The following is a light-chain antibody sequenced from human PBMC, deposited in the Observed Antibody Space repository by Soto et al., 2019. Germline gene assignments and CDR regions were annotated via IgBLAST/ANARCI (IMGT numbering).Light chain of an antibody. Sequence: DIQVTQSPSSLSASVGDRVTITCRSSQNIDNYLLWYQHKPGKAPKLLIYDASSLESGVPQRFSGSGSGTEFTLTISSLQTDDFSTYYCQQYHSYWTFGQGTKVDIK. V-gene: IGKV1-5*01. CDR3: QQYHSYWT. CDR2: DAS. J-gene: IGKJ1*01. CDR1: QNIDNY.